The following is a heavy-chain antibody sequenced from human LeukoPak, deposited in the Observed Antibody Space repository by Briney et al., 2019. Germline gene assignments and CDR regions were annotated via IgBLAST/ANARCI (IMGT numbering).Heavy chain of an antibody. J-gene: IGHJ4*02. Sequence: GGSLRLSCAASGFTFSSYAMSWVRQAPGKGLEWVSAISGSGGSTHYADSVKGRFTFSRDNSKNTLYLQMNSLRAEDTAVYYCAKDASYSSGWYIDYWGQGTLVTVSS. V-gene: IGHV3-23*01. CDR1: GFTFSSYA. CDR2: ISGSGGST. D-gene: IGHD6-19*01. CDR3: AKDASYSSGWYIDY.